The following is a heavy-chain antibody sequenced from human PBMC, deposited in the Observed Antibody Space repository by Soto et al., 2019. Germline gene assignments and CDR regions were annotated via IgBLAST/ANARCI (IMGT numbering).Heavy chain of an antibody. V-gene: IGHV3-72*01. D-gene: IGHD3-10*01. CDR3: VLWVRGLINY. J-gene: IGHJ4*02. CDR2: SRSRADNYAT. Sequence: EVQLVESGGGLVQPGGSLRLSCATSGISFSDHDMDWVRQAPGKGLEWLGRSRSRADNYATDYASSVKGRFTFSRDDSKSSLSLKVRSQKTGDTAMYYCVLWVRGLINYWGQGTQVTVSS. CDR1: GISFSDHD.